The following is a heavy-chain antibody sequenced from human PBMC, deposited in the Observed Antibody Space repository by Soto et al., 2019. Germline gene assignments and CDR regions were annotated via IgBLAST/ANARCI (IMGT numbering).Heavy chain of an antibody. D-gene: IGHD6-13*01. J-gene: IGHJ6*02. CDR1: GFTFSSFA. CDR3: VQDWTGNSCPCMVV. CDR2: ISSSGETT. Sequence: EVQLLESGGGLVQPGGSLRLSCAASGFTFSSFAMTWVRQAPGEGLEWVSSISSSGETTYHSDSVKGRFTISRDISKNMVYLQMTSLRAEDTAVYFCVQDWTGNSCPCMVVWGQGTTVTVSS. V-gene: IGHV3-23*01.